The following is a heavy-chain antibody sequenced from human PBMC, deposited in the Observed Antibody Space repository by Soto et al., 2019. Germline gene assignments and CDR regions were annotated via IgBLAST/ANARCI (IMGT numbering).Heavy chain of an antibody. Sequence: SGGSLRLSCAASGFTFSSYAMSWVRQAPGKGLEWVSAISGSGGSTYYADSVKGRFTISRDNSKNTLYLQMNSLRAEDTAVYYCAKVSGLSLRELFDAFDIWGQGTMVTVSS. J-gene: IGHJ3*02. CDR3: AKVSGLSLRELFDAFDI. D-gene: IGHD1-26*01. CDR1: GFTFSSYA. CDR2: ISGSGGST. V-gene: IGHV3-23*01.